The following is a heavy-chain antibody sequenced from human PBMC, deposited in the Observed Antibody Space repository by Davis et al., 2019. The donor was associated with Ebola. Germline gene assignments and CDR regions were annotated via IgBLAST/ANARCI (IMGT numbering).Heavy chain of an antibody. D-gene: IGHD4-17*01. Sequence: SETLSLTCAISGDSVSSNSVVWSWIRQSPGKGLEWIGYVHHSGATHYNPSLESRVTISIDTSKSHFSLKLSSLTAADTAVYYCARAGDYVVGWFDPWGQGTQVTVSS. V-gene: IGHV4-61*03. J-gene: IGHJ5*02. CDR2: VHHSGAT. CDR1: GDSVSSNSVV. CDR3: ARAGDYVVGWFDP.